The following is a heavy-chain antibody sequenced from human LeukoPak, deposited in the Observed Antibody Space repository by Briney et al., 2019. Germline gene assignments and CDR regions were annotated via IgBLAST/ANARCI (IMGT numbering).Heavy chain of an antibody. CDR1: GGSFSDYD. CDR2: INHSGST. Sequence: SETLSLTCAVYGGSFSDYDWSWIRQPPGKGLEWIGEINHSGSTNCDPSLKSRISMSIDTSKSQFSLNLRSVTAADAAVYYCARYVPVRTGTTRASFDYWGQGTLVTVSS. CDR3: ARYVPVRTGTTRASFDY. D-gene: IGHD1-1*01. V-gene: IGHV4-34*10. J-gene: IGHJ4*02.